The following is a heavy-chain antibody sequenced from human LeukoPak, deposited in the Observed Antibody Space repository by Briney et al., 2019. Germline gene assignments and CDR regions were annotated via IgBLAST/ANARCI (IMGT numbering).Heavy chain of an antibody. Sequence: GGSLRLSCAASGFTFSSYWMSWVRQAPGKGLEWVAHIKQDGSEKYYVDSVKGRFTISRDNAKKSLYLQMNRLRADDTAVYLCAKALYVAYVDYWGQRTLGTVSS. CDR2: IKQDGSEK. J-gene: IGHJ4*02. D-gene: IGHD2-2*02. CDR1: GFTFSSYW. V-gene: IGHV3-7*01. CDR3: AKALYVAYVDY.